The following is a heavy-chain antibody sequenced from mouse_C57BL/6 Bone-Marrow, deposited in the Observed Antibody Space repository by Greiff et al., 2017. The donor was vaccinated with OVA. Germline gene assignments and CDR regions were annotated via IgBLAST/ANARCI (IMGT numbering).Heavy chain of an antibody. V-gene: IGHV3-6*01. Sequence: EVQLQQSGPGLVKPSQSLSLTCSVTGYSITSGYYWNWIRQFPGNKLEWMGYISYDGSNNYNPSLKNRISITRDTSKNQFFLKLNSVTTEDTATYYCAREDDYDEAWFAYWGQGTLVTVSA. J-gene: IGHJ3*01. D-gene: IGHD2-4*01. CDR1: GYSITSGYY. CDR3: AREDDYDEAWFAY. CDR2: ISYDGSN.